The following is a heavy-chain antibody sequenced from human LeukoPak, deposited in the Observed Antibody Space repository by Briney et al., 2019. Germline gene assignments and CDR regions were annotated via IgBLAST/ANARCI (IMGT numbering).Heavy chain of an antibody. V-gene: IGHV4-4*07. D-gene: IGHD6-6*01. J-gene: IGHJ4*02. CDR2: IYTSGST. CDR3: ARGGHYSSSWELDY. CDR1: GGSISSYY. Sequence: PSETLSLTCTVSGGSISSYYWSWIRQPAGKGLEWIGRIYTSGSTNYNPSLKSRVTMSVDTSEHQFSLKLSSVTAADTAVYYCARGGHYSSSWELDYWGQGTLVTVSS.